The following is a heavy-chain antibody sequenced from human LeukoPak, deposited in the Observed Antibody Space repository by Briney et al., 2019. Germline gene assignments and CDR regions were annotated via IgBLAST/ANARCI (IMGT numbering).Heavy chain of an antibody. J-gene: IGHJ4*02. V-gene: IGHV4-4*02. CDR1: GDSINSLDL. CDR2: MYLSGTT. Sequence: SETLSLTCTVSGDSINSLDLWSWVRQPPGKGLEWIGEMYLSGTTHSNPSVKSRVTISIDKSKDQFFLNLSSVTAADTAVYYCAGLVGRYSSGLYYYYFDYWGQGTLVTVSS. CDR3: AGLVGRYSSGLYYYYFDY. D-gene: IGHD3-22*01.